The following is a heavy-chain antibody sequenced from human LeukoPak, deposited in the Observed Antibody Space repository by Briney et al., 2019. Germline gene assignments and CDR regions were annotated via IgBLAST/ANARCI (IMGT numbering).Heavy chain of an antibody. CDR3: ASEYCSGGSCNMDV. Sequence: GGSLRLSCAASGFTFSSYEMNWVRQAPGKGLEGVSYISSSGSTIYYADSVKGRFTISRDNAKNSLYLQMNSLRAEDTAVYYCASEYCSGGSCNMDVWGKGTTVTVSS. CDR2: ISSSGSTI. J-gene: IGHJ6*03. V-gene: IGHV3-48*03. D-gene: IGHD2-15*01. CDR1: GFTFSSYE.